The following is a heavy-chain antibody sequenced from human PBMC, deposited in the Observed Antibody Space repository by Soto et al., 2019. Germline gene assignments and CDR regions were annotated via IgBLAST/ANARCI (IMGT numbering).Heavy chain of an antibody. Sequence: ETLSLTCTVSGGSISSYYWSWIRQPPGKGLEWIGYIYYSGSTNYNPSLKSRVTISVDTSKNQFSLKLSSVTAADTAVYYCARAVAALTHPLYYFDYWGHGTLVTVSS. J-gene: IGHJ4*01. CDR3: ARAVAALTHPLYYFDY. CDR1: GGSISSYY. D-gene: IGHD6-6*01. CDR2: IYYSGST. V-gene: IGHV4-59*01.